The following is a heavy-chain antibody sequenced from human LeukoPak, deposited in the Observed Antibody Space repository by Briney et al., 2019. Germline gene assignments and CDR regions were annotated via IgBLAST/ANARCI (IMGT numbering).Heavy chain of an antibody. Sequence: SVKVSCKACGGTFSSYAISWVRQAPGQGLEWMGRIIPIFGTANYAQKFQGRVTITTDESTSTAYMELSSLRSEDTAVYYCASDYCGGDCYPPYYFDYWGQGTLVTVSS. CDR2: IIPIFGTA. J-gene: IGHJ4*02. CDR3: ASDYCGGDCYPPYYFDY. D-gene: IGHD2-21*02. CDR1: GGTFSSYA. V-gene: IGHV1-69*05.